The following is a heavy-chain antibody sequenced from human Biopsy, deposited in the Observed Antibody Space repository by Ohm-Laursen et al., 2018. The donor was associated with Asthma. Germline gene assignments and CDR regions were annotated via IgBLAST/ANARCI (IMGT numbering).Heavy chain of an antibody. Sequence: EASVKVSCNTSGYTFNSAGITRVRQARGEGREWMGWISVYNGNTKVAQKLQDRVTMITDTSTSTAYMELRSLRSDDTAVYFCARAVDYSHYYGMDVWGQGTTVPVS. CDR1: GYTFNSAG. V-gene: IGHV1-18*01. CDR3: ARAVDYSHYYGMDV. CDR2: ISVYNGNT. D-gene: IGHD3-10*01. J-gene: IGHJ6*02.